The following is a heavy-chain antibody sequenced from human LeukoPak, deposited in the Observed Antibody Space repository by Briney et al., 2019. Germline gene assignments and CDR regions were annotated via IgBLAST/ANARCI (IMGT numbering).Heavy chain of an antibody. CDR3: ARGDITIFGVARILYYGMDV. CDR2: INPNSGGR. V-gene: IGHV1-2*02. Sequence: GASVKVSCNAAGYTVTGYYMHWGRQAPEQGLGWRGWINPNSGGRNYEKKFQGSVTMTRDTSISKAYMELSRLRSDDTAVYYCARGDITIFGVARILYYGMDVWGQGTTVTVSS. J-gene: IGHJ6*02. CDR1: GYTVTGYY. D-gene: IGHD3-3*01.